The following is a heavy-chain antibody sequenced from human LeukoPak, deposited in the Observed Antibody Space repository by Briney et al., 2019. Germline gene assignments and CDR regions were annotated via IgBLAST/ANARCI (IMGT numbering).Heavy chain of an antibody. CDR1: GFTFSSYS. CDR3: ARAQELADFDY. Sequence: GGSLRLSCAASGFTFSSYSMNWVRQAPGKGLEWISSISSSSSYIYYADSVKGRFTISRDNAKNSLYLQINSLRAEDTAVYYCARAQELADFDYWGQGTLVTVSS. V-gene: IGHV3-21*01. CDR2: ISSSSSYI. J-gene: IGHJ4*02. D-gene: IGHD6-13*01.